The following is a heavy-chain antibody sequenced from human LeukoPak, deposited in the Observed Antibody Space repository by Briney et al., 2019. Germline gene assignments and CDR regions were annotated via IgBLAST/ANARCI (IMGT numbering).Heavy chain of an antibody. J-gene: IGHJ4*02. Sequence: GGSLRLSCVASGFTFSSYAMTWVRQAPGKGLEWVSSIGGSDSSTYYEDSVKGRFTISRDNSKNTLYLQMNSLRAEDTAIYYCAKDVGLIIVGALYWGQGTLVTVSS. CDR3: AKDVGLIIVGALY. D-gene: IGHD1-26*01. CDR1: GFTFSSYA. V-gene: IGHV3-23*01. CDR2: IGGSDSST.